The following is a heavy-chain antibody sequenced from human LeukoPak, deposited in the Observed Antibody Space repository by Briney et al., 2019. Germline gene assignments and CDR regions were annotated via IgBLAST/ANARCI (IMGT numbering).Heavy chain of an antibody. Sequence: SETLSLTCTVSGGSISSGDYYWSWIRQPPGKGLEWIGYIYYSGSTYYTPSLRGRVTISVDTSKNQFSLNLSSVTAADTAVYYCARDFGDGFDYWGQGTLVTVSS. V-gene: IGHV4-30-4*01. CDR1: GGSISSGDYY. CDR3: ARDFGDGFDY. CDR2: IYYSGST. J-gene: IGHJ4*02. D-gene: IGHD4-17*01.